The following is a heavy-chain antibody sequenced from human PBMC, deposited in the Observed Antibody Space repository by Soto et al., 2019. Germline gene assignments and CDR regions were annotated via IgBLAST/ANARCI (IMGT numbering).Heavy chain of an antibody. CDR2: ISSSSSTI. D-gene: IGHD2-2*01. Sequence: GGSLRLSCAASGFTFSSYSMNWVRQAPGKGLEWVSYISSSSSTIYYADSVKGRFTISRDNAKNSLYLQMNSRRDEDTAVYYCARAKTYCSSTSCYWCDHWGQGTLVTVSS. J-gene: IGHJ5*02. V-gene: IGHV3-48*02. CDR3: ARAKTYCSSTSCYWCDH. CDR1: GFTFSSYS.